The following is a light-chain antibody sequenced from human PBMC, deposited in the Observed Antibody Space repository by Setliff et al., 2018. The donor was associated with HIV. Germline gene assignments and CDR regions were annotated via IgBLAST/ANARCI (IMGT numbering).Light chain of an antibody. CDR3: SSYTDTTTYV. V-gene: IGLV2-14*03. J-gene: IGLJ1*01. CDR1: SHDVGAYNY. CDR2: DVT. Sequence: QSALTQPASVSGSRGQSITISCTGTSHDVGAYNYVSWYQQHPGKAPKLIIYDVTYRPSGVSIRFSGSKSDNTASLTISGLQTEDEADYYCSSYTDTTTYVFGTGTKGTVL.